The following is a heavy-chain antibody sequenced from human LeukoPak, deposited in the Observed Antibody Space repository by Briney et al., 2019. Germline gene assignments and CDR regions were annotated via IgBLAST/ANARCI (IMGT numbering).Heavy chain of an antibody. D-gene: IGHD3-10*01. CDR3: VRDGEGVAISVNYWFDP. V-gene: IGHV1-8*02. CDR2: MNPNNGNT. Sequence: ASVKVSCKASGGTFSSYAISWVRQASGQGLEWMGWMNPNNGNTGYAQKFQGRVTMTRDTSISTAYMELRGLRSEDTAVYYCVRDGEGVAISVNYWFDPWGQGTLVTVSS. CDR1: GGTFSSYA. J-gene: IGHJ5*02.